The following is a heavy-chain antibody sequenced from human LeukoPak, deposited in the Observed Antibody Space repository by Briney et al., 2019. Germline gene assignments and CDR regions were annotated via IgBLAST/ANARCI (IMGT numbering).Heavy chain of an antibody. J-gene: IGHJ1*01. V-gene: IGHV3-23*01. CDR2: ISGSGGST. CDR3: AIGRAGTRIVVVPAARGKYFQH. D-gene: IGHD2-2*01. CDR1: GFTCSSYA. Sequence: GGSLRLSSAASGFTCSSYAMSWVRQAPGKGLEWVSAISGSGGSTYYADSVKGRFTISRDNSKNTLYLQMNSLRAEDTAVYYCAIGRAGTRIVVVPAARGKYFQHWGQGTLVTVSS.